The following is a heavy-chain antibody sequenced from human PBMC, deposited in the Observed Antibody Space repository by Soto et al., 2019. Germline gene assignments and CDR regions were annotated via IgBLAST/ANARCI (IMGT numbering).Heavy chain of an antibody. D-gene: IGHD3-10*01. CDR2: IIPILGIA. Sequence: ASVKVSCKASGGTFSSYTISWVRQAPGQGLEWMGRIIPILGIANYAQKFQGRVTITADKSTSTAYMELSSLRSEDTAVYYCARLVTMVRGVIMHEGYYFDYWGQGTLVTVSS. J-gene: IGHJ4*02. CDR3: ARLVTMVRGVIMHEGYYFDY. CDR1: GGTFSSYT. V-gene: IGHV1-69*02.